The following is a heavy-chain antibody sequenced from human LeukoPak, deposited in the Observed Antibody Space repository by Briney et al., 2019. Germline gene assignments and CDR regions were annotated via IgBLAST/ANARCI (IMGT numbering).Heavy chain of an antibody. V-gene: IGHV3-48*01. CDR2: ISSSSTTI. D-gene: IGHD1-26*01. CDR1: GFTFSSYA. J-gene: IGHJ4*02. Sequence: GGSLRLSCAASGFTFSSYAMNWVRQAPGKGLEWVSYISSSSTTIYYADSVKGRFTISRDNAKNSLYLQMNSLRVEDTAVYYCARDPDQGRGFDFWGQGTLVTASS. CDR3: ARDPDQGRGFDF.